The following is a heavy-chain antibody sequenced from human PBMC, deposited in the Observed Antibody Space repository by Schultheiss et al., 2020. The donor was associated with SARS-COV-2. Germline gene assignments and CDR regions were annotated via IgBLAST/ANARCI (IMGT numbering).Heavy chain of an antibody. V-gene: IGHV3-33*01. CDR3: ARPQWGWYDPFDY. Sequence: GGSLRLSCAASGFTFSRYGIHWVRQAPGKGLEWVTVIWYDGSNKYYADSVKGRFTISRDNSKNTLYLQMNSLRAEDTAVYYCARPQWGWYDPFDYWGQGTLVTVSS. J-gene: IGHJ4*02. CDR1: GFTFSRYG. CDR2: IWYDGSNK. D-gene: IGHD6-19*01.